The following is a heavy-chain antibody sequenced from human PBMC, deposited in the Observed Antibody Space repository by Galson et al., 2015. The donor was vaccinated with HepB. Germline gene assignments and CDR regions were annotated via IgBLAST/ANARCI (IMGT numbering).Heavy chain of an antibody. D-gene: IGHD4-17*01. Sequence: SVKVSCKASGYTFTGYYMHWVRQAPGQGLEWMGGIIPIFGTANYAQKFQGRVTITADESTSTAYMELSSLRSEDTAVYYCARSYTVTTRAFDIWGQGTMVTVSS. CDR3: ARSYTVTTRAFDI. J-gene: IGHJ3*02. CDR2: IIPIFGTA. CDR1: GYTFTGYY. V-gene: IGHV1-69*13.